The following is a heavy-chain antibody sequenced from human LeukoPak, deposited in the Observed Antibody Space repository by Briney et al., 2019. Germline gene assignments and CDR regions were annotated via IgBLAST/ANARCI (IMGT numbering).Heavy chain of an antibody. CDR2: ISTSSNYI. D-gene: IGHD3-22*01. J-gene: IGHJ4*02. CDR1: GSSFSNYN. V-gene: IGHV3-21*01. Sequence: NPGGSLRLSCAASGSSFSNYNINWVRQAPGKGLEWAASISTSSNYIFYADSVKGRFTISRDNAKNSLYLQMNSLRADDTAVYYCATGKHYYDSNGYYFYYFDYWGQGTLVTVSS. CDR3: ATGKHYYDSNGYYFYYFDY.